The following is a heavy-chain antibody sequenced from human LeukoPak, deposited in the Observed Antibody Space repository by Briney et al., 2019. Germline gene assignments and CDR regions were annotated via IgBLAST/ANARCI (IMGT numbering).Heavy chain of an antibody. V-gene: IGHV4-39*01. D-gene: IGHD3-3*01. CDR3: ARSNDFWSGYSDY. CDR2: TYYSRST. CDR1: GGSISSSSYY. Sequence: SETLSLTCTVSGGSISSSSYYWGWIRQPPGKGLEWIGSTYYSRSTYYNPSLKSRVTISVDTSKNQFSLKLSSVTAADTAVYYCARSNDFWSGYSDYWGQGTLVTVSS. J-gene: IGHJ4*02.